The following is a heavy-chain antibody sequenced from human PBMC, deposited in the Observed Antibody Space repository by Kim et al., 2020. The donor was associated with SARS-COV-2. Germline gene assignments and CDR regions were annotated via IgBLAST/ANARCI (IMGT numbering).Heavy chain of an antibody. D-gene: IGHD3-10*01. CDR3: ASVSYYYGSGSYYTPYYYGMDV. CDR1: GYTFTSYG. J-gene: IGHJ6*02. Sequence: ASVKVSCKASGYTFTSYGISWVRQAPGQGLEWMGWISAYNGNTNYAQKLQGRVTMTTDTSTSTAYMELRSLRSDDTAVYYCASVSYYYGSGSYYTPYYYGMDVWGQGTTVTVSS. V-gene: IGHV1-18*01. CDR2: ISAYNGNT.